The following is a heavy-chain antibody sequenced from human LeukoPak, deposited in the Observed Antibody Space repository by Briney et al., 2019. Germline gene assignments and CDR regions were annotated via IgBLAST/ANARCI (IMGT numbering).Heavy chain of an antibody. CDR3: ARVLGSGSYYNWFDP. Sequence: SETLSLTCTASGGSISSGSYYWSWIRQPAGKGLEWIGRIYTSGSTNYNPSLKSRVTISVDTSKNQFSLKLSSVTAADTAVYYCARVLGSGSYYNWFDPWGQGTLVTVSS. J-gene: IGHJ5*02. V-gene: IGHV4-61*02. D-gene: IGHD3-10*01. CDR1: GGSISSGSYY. CDR2: IYTSGST.